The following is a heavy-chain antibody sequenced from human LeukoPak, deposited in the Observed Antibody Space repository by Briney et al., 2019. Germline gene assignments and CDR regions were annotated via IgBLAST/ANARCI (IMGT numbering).Heavy chain of an antibody. CDR2: ISSSGSTI. J-gene: IGHJ4*02. CDR3: ARVPYYYDSSGVDY. CDR1: GFTFSSYE. Sequence: PGGSLRLSCAASGFTFSSYEMNWVRQAPGKGLEWVSYISSSGSTIYYADSVKGRFTISRDNAKNSLYLQMNSLRAEDTAVYYCARVPYYYDSSGVDYWGQGTLVTVSS. D-gene: IGHD3-22*01. V-gene: IGHV3-48*03.